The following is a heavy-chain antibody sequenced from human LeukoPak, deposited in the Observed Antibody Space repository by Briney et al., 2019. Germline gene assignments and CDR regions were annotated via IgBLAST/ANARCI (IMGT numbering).Heavy chain of an antibody. Sequence: PSETLSLTCAVYGGSFSGYYWSWIRQPPGKGLEWIGEINHSGSTNYNPSLKSRVTISVDTSKNQFSLKLSSVTAADTAVYYCARGSLPRAFDIWGQGTMVTVSS. CDR3: ARGSLPRAFDI. V-gene: IGHV4-34*01. J-gene: IGHJ3*02. CDR2: INHSGST. CDR1: GGSFSGYY. D-gene: IGHD2-21*02.